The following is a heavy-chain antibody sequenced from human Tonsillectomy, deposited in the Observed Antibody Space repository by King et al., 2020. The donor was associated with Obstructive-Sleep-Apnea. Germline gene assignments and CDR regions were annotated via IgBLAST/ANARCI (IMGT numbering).Heavy chain of an antibody. CDR3: ARGSGAAAVNWLDP. CDR1: GGSFSDYY. CDR2: INHSGNT. Sequence: VQLQQWGAGLLKPSETLSLTCAVYGGSFSDYYWSWIRQPPGKGLEWIGEINHSGNTNYNPALKSRVTISADTSNNQVSLKLSSVTAADTAVYYCARGSGAAAVNWLDPWGQGTLVTVSS. V-gene: IGHV4-34*01. J-gene: IGHJ5*02. D-gene: IGHD6-13*01.